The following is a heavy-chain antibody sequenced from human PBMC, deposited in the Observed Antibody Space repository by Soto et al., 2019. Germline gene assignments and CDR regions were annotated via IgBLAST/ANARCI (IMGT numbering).Heavy chain of an antibody. V-gene: IGHV3-21*01. Sequence: EVQLVESGGGLVKPGGSLRLSCAASGFTFSSYSMNWVRQAPGKGLEWVSSISSSSSYIYYEDSVKGRFTISRDNAKNSLYLQMNSLRVEDTAVYYGARVVDYDFWRGSLDYWGQGTLVTVSS. CDR1: GFTFSSYS. CDR2: ISSSSSYI. D-gene: IGHD3-3*01. CDR3: ARVVDYDFWRGSLDY. J-gene: IGHJ4*02.